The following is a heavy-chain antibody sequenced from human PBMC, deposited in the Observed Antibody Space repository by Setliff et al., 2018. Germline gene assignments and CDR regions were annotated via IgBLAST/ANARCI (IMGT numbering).Heavy chain of an antibody. J-gene: IGHJ4*02. CDR1: GYTFISYG. V-gene: IGHV1-18*01. CDR2: ISA. Sequence: ASVKVSCKTSGYTFISYGINWVRQAPGQGLEWMGWISAYAQKFQGRVTMTTDTSTNTAFMELKSLRSDDTAVYYCTRSWRAGALNHFDYWGQGSRVTVSS. D-gene: IGHD3-3*01. CDR3: TRSWRAGALNHFDY.